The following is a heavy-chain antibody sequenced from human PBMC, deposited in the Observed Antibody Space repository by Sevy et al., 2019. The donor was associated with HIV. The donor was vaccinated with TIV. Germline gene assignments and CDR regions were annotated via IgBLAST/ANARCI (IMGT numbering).Heavy chain of an antibody. Sequence: GGSPRLSCAASGFTVSSNYMSWVRQAPGKGLEWVSVIYSGGSTYYADSVKGRFTISRDNSKNTLYLQMNSLRAEDTAVYYCARDTAVAVAGLGYWGQGTLVTVSS. CDR1: GFTVSSNY. V-gene: IGHV3-53*01. D-gene: IGHD6-19*01. J-gene: IGHJ4*02. CDR2: IYSGGST. CDR3: ARDTAVAVAGLGY.